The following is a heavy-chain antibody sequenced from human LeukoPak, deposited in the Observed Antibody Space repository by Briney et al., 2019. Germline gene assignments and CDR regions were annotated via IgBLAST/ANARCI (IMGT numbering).Heavy chain of an antibody. J-gene: IGHJ4*02. V-gene: IGHV3-23*01. Sequence: GGSLRLSCAVSGFRVSDYYMSWVRQAPGKGLEWVSAVSGSGGSTYYADSVKGRFTISRDNSKNTLYLQMNSLRAEDTAVYYCAKPAAGTSYYFDYWGQGTLATVSS. CDR3: AKPAAGTSYYFDY. CDR1: GFRVSDYY. D-gene: IGHD6-13*01. CDR2: VSGSGGST.